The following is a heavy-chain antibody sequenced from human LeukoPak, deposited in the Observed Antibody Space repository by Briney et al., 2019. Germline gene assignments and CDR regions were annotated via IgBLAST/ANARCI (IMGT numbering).Heavy chain of an antibody. J-gene: IGHJ3*02. D-gene: IGHD6-19*01. V-gene: IGHV3-48*01. CDR1: GFTFSSYS. CDR3: ARDPEGAGDAFDI. Sequence: PGGSLRLSCAASGFTFSSYSMNWVRQAPGKGLEWVSYISSSSTIYYADSVKGRFTISRDNAKNSLYLQMNSLRAEDTAVYYCARDPEGAGDAFDIWGQGTMVTVSS. CDR2: ISSSSTI.